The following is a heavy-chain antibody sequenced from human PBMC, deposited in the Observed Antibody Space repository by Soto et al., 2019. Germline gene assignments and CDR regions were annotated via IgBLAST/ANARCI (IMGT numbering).Heavy chain of an antibody. J-gene: IGHJ4*02. D-gene: IGHD6-6*01. Sequence: PGWSLRLSCAASGFTVSSNYMNWVRQAPGKGLEWVSIIYSDGTTSYADSVKGRFTISRDNFKNTLHLQMNSLRAEDTAVYYCAILSNWGQGTLVTVSS. CDR1: GFTVSSNY. CDR3: AILSN. CDR2: IYSDGTT. V-gene: IGHV3-53*01.